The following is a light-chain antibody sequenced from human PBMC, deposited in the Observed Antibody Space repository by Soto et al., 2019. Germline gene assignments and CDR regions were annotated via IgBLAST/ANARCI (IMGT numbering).Light chain of an antibody. CDR3: QQGGS. CDR2: DGF. V-gene: IGKV3-11*01. Sequence: EIVLTQSPATLSLSPGEGATLSCRASQSVNTYLAWYQQKPCQAPRLLIYDGFNRATGIPARFSGSGSGTDFTLTISSLEPEDFAVYYRQQGGSFGGGTKVEI. CDR1: QSVNTY. J-gene: IGKJ4*01.